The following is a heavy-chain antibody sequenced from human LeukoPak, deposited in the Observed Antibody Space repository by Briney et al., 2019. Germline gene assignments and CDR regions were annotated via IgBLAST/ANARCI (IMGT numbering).Heavy chain of an antibody. V-gene: IGHV1-2*02. D-gene: IGHD5-18*01. Sequence: ASVKVSCKASGYTFTGYYMHWVRQAPGQGLEWMGWINPNSGGTIYAQKFQGRVTMTEDTSTDTAYMELSSLRSEDTAVYYCATGGVDTAMVTGVYWGQGTLVTVSS. CDR3: ATGGVDTAMVTGVY. CDR1: GYTFTGYY. CDR2: INPNSGGT. J-gene: IGHJ4*02.